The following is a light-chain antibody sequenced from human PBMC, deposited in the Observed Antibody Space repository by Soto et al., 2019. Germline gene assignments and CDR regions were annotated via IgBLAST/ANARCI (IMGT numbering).Light chain of an antibody. CDR3: QQYDNSPYT. Sequence: EIVLTQSPGTLSLSPGERATLSCRVSQSVSSSYLAWYQQKPGQAPRLLMYGASSRATGIPDRFSGSGSGTDFTLTISRLEPEDFAVYYCQQYDNSPYTFGQGTKLEIK. CDR1: QSVSSSY. V-gene: IGKV3-20*01. J-gene: IGKJ2*01. CDR2: GAS.